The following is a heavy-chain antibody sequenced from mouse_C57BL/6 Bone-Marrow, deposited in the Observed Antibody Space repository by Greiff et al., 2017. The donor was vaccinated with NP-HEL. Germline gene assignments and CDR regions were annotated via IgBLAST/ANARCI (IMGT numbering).Heavy chain of an antibody. CDR2: IYPGSGST. D-gene: IGHD1-1*01. CDR3: ARRGYYGSSSWFAY. CDR1: GYTFTSYW. V-gene: IGHV1-55*01. Sequence: VQLQQSGAELVKPGASVKMSCKASGYTFTSYWITWVKQRPGQGLEWIGDIYPGSGSTNYNEKFKSKATLTVDTSSSTAYMQLSSLTSEDSAVYYCARRGYYGSSSWFAYWGQGTLVTVSA. J-gene: IGHJ3*01.